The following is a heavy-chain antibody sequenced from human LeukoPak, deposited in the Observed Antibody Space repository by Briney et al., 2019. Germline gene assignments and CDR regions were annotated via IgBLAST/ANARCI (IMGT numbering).Heavy chain of an antibody. J-gene: IGHJ3*02. V-gene: IGHV4-59*01. Sequence: SETLSLTCTVSGGSISTSYWNWVRQPPGKGLEWIGYILYSGSTNYNPSLESRVTISVDTSKNQFSLKLTSVTAADTAVYYCARGRSSSWIDAFDIWGQGTMVTVSS. CDR1: GGSISTSY. D-gene: IGHD6-13*01. CDR2: ILYSGST. CDR3: ARGRSSSWIDAFDI.